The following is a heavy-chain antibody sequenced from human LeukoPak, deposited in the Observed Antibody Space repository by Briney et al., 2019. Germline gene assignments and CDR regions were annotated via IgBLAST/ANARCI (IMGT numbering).Heavy chain of an antibody. Sequence: SETLSLTCTVSGGSISSSSYYWGWIRQPPGKGLEWIGSIYYSGSTYYNPSLKSRVTISVDTSKNQFSLKLSSVTAADTAVYYCARISVTGWFDPWGQGTLVTVSS. CDR1: GGSISSSSYY. CDR3: ARISVTGWFDP. CDR2: IYYSGST. D-gene: IGHD1-14*01. V-gene: IGHV4-39*01. J-gene: IGHJ5*02.